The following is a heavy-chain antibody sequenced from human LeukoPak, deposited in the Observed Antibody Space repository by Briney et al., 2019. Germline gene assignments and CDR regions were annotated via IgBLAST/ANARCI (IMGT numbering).Heavy chain of an antibody. J-gene: IGHJ4*02. CDR2: IYYSGRT. D-gene: IGHD3-22*01. CDR3: ARDKSDSSGYYYFDY. V-gene: IGHV4-59*01. CDR1: GGSISSYY. Sequence: SETLSLTCNVSGGSISSYYWSCIRRPPGKGLEWIGYIYYSGRTNYNPSLKSRVTISVDTSKNQFSLKLSSVTAADTAVYYCARDKSDSSGYYYFDYWGQGTLVTVSS.